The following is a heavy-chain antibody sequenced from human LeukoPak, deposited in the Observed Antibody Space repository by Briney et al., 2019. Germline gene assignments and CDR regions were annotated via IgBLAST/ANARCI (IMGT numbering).Heavy chain of an antibody. Sequence: SEILSLTCAVYGGSFSGYYWSWIRQHPGKGLEWIGYIYYSGSTYYNPSLKSRVTISVDTSKNQFSLKLSSVTAADTAVYYCASSEAEYDYVWGSYLYWGQGTLVTVSS. CDR2: IYYSGST. D-gene: IGHD3-16*02. CDR1: GGSFSGYY. J-gene: IGHJ4*02. CDR3: ASSEAEYDYVWGSYLY. V-gene: IGHV4-31*11.